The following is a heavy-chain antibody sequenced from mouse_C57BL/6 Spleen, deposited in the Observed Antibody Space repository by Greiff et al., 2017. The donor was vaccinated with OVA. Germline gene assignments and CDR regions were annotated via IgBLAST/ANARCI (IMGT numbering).Heavy chain of an antibody. J-gene: IGHJ1*03. V-gene: IGHV1-26*01. Sequence: EVQLQQSGPELVKPGASVKISCKASGYTITDYYMNWVKQSHGKSLEWIGDINPNNGGTSYNQKFKGKATLTVDKSSSTAYMELRSLTSEDSAVYYCARNWYFDVWGTGTTVTVSS. CDR1: GYTITDYY. CDR3: ARNWYFDV. CDR2: INPNNGGT.